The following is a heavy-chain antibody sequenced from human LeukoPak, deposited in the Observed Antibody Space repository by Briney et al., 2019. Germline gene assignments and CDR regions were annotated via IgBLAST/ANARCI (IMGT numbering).Heavy chain of an antibody. D-gene: IGHD2-2*03. J-gene: IGHJ4*02. CDR3: ARVGGYCSSVSNCYGDY. Sequence: GGSLRLSCAASGFTFSIYSMNWVRQAPGKGLEWVSYISSGGTNIYYADSVRGRFTISRDNAKNSLYLQMNSLRAEDTAVYYCARVGGYCSSVSNCYGDYWGQGTLVTVSS. CDR1: GFTFSIYS. V-gene: IGHV3-21*05. CDR2: ISSGGTNI.